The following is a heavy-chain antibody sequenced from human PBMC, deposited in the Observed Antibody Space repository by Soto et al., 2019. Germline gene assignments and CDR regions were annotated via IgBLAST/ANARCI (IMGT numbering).Heavy chain of an antibody. V-gene: IGHV3-48*02. D-gene: IGHD3-10*01. J-gene: IGHJ5*02. CDR2: ISSSSSTI. CDR1: GFTFSSYS. Sequence: EVQLVESGGGLVQPGGSLRLSCAASGFTFSSYSMNWVRQAPGKGLEWVSYISSSSSTIYYADSVKGRFTISRDNAKNSVYLQRDSLRDEGPAVYYCAREIPARGAGWFDPWGQGTLVTVSS. CDR3: AREIPARGAGWFDP.